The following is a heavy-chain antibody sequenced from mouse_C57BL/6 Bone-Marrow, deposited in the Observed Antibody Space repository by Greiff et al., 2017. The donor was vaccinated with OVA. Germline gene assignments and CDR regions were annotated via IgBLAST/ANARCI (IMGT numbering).Heavy chain of an antibody. CDR3: ARDYYYGSSLFAY. J-gene: IGHJ3*01. CDR2: IDPSDSYT. V-gene: IGHV1-69*01. Sequence: VQLQQPGAELVMPGASVKLSCKASGYTFTSYWMHWVKQRPGQGLEWIGEIDPSDSYTNYNQKFKGKSTLTVDKSSSTAYMQLSSLTSENSAVYYCARDYYYGSSLFAYWGQGTRVTVSA. CDR1: GYTFTSYW. D-gene: IGHD1-1*01.